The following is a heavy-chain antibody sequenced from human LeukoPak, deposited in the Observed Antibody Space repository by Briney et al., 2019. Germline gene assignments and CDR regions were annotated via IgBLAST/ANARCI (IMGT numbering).Heavy chain of an antibody. CDR2: IYSGGST. V-gene: IGHV3-53*01. J-gene: IGHJ5*02. CDR3: ARGGNDGSGSYYSNWFDP. CDR1: GFTVSSNY. D-gene: IGHD3-10*01. Sequence: HPGGSLRLSCAASGFTVSSNYMSWVRQAPGKGLEWVSVIYSGGSTYYADSVKGRFTISRDNSKNTLYLQMNSLRAEDTAVYYCARGGNDGSGSYYSNWFDPWGQGTLVTVSS.